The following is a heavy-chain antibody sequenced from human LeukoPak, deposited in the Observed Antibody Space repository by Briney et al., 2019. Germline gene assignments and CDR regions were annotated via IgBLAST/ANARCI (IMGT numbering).Heavy chain of an antibody. CDR1: GYSFTSYW. Sequence: GESLKISCQGFGYSFTSYWIGWVRQMPGKGMEWMGVIYPGDLRVRYNPSFQGQVTISADKSISTAYLQWSSLKASDTAMYYCARQGGTGTTRNWFDPWGQGTLVTVSS. CDR2: IYPGDLRV. CDR3: ARQGGTGTTRNWFDP. D-gene: IGHD1-7*01. J-gene: IGHJ5*02. V-gene: IGHV5-51*01.